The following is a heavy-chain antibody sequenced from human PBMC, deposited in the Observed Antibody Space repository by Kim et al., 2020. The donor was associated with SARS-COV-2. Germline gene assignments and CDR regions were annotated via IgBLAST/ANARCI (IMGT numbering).Heavy chain of an antibody. Sequence: GGSLRLSCAASGFTFSSYAMHWVRQAPGKGLEWVAVISYDGSNKYYADSVKGRFTISRDNSKNTLYLQMNSLRAEDTAVYYCARTRGGSYYYEMDVWGQGTTVTVSS. V-gene: IGHV3-30-3*01. D-gene: IGHD1-26*01. CDR1: GFTFSSYA. J-gene: IGHJ6*02. CDR3: ARTRGGSYYYEMDV. CDR2: ISYDGSNK.